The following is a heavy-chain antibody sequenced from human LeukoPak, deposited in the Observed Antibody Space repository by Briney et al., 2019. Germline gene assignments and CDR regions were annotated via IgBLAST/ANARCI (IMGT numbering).Heavy chain of an antibody. CDR1: GFTFSSYG. CDR2: IRYDGSNK. J-gene: IGHJ4*02. V-gene: IGHV3-30*02. Sequence: GGSLRLSCAASGFTFSSYGMHWVRQAPGKGLEWVAFIRYDGSNKYYADSVKGRFTISRDNSKNTLYLQMNSLRAEDTAVCYCAKDQLVAAAFDYWGQGTLVTVSS. D-gene: IGHD2-15*01. CDR3: AKDQLVAAAFDY.